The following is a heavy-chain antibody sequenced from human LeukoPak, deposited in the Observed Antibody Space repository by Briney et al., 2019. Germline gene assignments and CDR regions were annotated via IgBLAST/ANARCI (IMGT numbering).Heavy chain of an antibody. J-gene: IGHJ4*02. D-gene: IGHD3-3*02. Sequence: SETLSLTCTVSGGSISSYYWSWIRQPPGKGLEWIGYIYYSGSTNYNPSLKSRVTISVDTSKNQFSLKLSSVTAADTAVYYCARDKNHSDLLGYWGQGTLVTVSS. CDR1: GGSISSYY. V-gene: IGHV4-59*01. CDR2: IYYSGST. CDR3: ARDKNHSDLLGY.